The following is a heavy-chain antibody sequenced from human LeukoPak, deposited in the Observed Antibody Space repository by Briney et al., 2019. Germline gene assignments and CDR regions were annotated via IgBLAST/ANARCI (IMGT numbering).Heavy chain of an antibody. V-gene: IGHV1-46*01. Sequence: GASVKVSCKASGYTFTSYYMHWVRQAPGQGLEWMGIINPSGGSTSYAQKFQGRVTMTRDTSTSTAYMELRSLRSDDTAVYYCARDRPTVVTLDYYYGMDVWGQGTTVTVSS. D-gene: IGHD4-23*01. CDR1: GYTFTSYY. J-gene: IGHJ6*02. CDR3: ARDRPTVVTLDYYYGMDV. CDR2: INPSGGST.